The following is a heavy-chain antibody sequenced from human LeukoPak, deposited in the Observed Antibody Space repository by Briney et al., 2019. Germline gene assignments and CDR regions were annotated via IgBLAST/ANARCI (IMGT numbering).Heavy chain of an antibody. CDR1: GGSGGSISSDNYY. D-gene: IGHD3-9*01. Sequence: SETLSLTCAISGGSGGSISSDNYYWGWIRQPPGKGLEWIGSIYYSGSSYYNPSLKSRVIISVDTSKNQFSLRLSSVTAADTAVYYCARVYYDILTGYYAGPWFDPWGQGTLVTVSS. V-gene: IGHV4-39*07. CDR2: IYYSGSS. J-gene: IGHJ5*02. CDR3: ARVYYDILTGYYAGPWFDP.